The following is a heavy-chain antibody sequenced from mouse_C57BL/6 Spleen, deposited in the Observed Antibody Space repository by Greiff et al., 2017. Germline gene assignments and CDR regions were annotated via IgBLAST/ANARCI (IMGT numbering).Heavy chain of an antibody. Sequence: EVKLVESGPGMVKPSQSLSLTCTVTGYSITSGYDWHWIRHFPGNKLEWMGYISYSGSTNYNPSLKSRISITHDTSTNHFFLKLNSVTTEDAATDYCEREGDYDEGLYFDYWGQGTTLTVSS. J-gene: IGHJ2*01. CDR3: EREGDYDEGLYFDY. CDR1: GYSITSGYD. D-gene: IGHD2-4*01. V-gene: IGHV3-1*01. CDR2: ISYSGST.